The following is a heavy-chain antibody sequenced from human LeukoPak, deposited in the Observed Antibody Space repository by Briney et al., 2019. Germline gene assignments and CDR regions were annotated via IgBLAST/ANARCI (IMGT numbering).Heavy chain of an antibody. CDR3: ARGRAGSGQFNLYYYYMDV. D-gene: IGHD3-10*01. CDR1: AFTFSSYS. J-gene: IGHJ6*03. CDR2: ISSSGSTI. V-gene: IGHV3-48*04. Sequence: PGGSLRLSCAASAFTFSSYSMNWARHAPGKGLEWVSYISSSGSTIYYADSVKGRFTISRDNAKNSLYLHMNSLRSEDTAVYYCARGRAGSGQFNLYYYYMDVWGKGTTVTISS.